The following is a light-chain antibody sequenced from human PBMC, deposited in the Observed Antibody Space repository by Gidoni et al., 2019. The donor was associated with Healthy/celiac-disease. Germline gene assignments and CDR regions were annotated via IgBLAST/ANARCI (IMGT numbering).Light chain of an antibody. Sequence: DIGITQSPLSLPVTPGEPASIPCRSSQSLLHSNGYNYLDWYLQKPGQSPQLLIYLGSNRASGVPDRFSGSGSGTDFTLKISRVEAEDVGVYYCMQALQTPFTFGQGTRLEIK. CDR2: LGS. CDR1: QSLLHSNGYNY. CDR3: MQALQTPFT. V-gene: IGKV2-28*01. J-gene: IGKJ5*01.